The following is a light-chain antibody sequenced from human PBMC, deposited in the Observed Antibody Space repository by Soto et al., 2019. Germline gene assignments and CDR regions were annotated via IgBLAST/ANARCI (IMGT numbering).Light chain of an antibody. CDR1: QSISTW. J-gene: IGKJ2*01. V-gene: IGKV1-5*03. CDR2: KAS. CDR3: QQYNSYSRMYT. Sequence: DIQMTQSPSTLSASVGDRVTITCRASQSISTWLAWYQQKPGKAPKVLIYKASSLESGVPSRFTGSGSGTEFTLTVSSLQPDDFATYYCQQYNSYSRMYTFDQGTKLEIK.